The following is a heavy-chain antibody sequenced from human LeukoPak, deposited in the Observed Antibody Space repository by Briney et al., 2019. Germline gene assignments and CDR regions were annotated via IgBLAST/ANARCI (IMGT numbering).Heavy chain of an antibody. CDR2: IYYSGST. V-gene: IGHV4-30-4*08. D-gene: IGHD3-3*01. Sequence: PSQTLSLTCPVSGGSISSGDYYWSWIRHPPGRGLEWIGYIYYSGSTYYNPPLKSRVTISVDTSKNQFSLKLSSVTAADTAVYYCARGLNYDFDAFDIWGQGTMVTVSS. J-gene: IGHJ3*02. CDR1: GGSISSGDYY. CDR3: ARGLNYDFDAFDI.